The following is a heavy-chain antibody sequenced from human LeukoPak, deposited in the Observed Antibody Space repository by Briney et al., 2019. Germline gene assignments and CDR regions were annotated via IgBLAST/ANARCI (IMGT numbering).Heavy chain of an antibody. CDR1: GYTLTELS. D-gene: IGHD3-22*01. CDR3: ARMGGYAGDAFDI. Sequence: ASVKVSCKVSGYTLTELSMHWVRQAPGKGLEWMGGFDPEDGETIYAQKLQGRITMTTDTSTSTAYMELRSLRSDDTAVYYCARMGGYAGDAFDIWGQGTMVTVSS. V-gene: IGHV1-24*01. CDR2: FDPEDGET. J-gene: IGHJ3*02.